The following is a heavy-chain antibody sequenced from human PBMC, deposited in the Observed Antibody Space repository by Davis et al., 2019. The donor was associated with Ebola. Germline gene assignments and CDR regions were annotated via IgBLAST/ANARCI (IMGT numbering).Heavy chain of an antibody. V-gene: IGHV1-3*01. CDR2: VHGGNGNT. D-gene: IGHD3-10*01. CDR1: GYIFTTYA. CDR3: ARRVTMVRGVHYYYYGMDV. Sequence: ASVKVSCKASGYIFTTYAMHWVRQAPGQRLEWMGWVHGGNGNTKYSQRFQGRVTITTDTSASTAYLDLSSLRSDDTAVYYCARRVTMVRGVHYYYYGMDVWGQGTTVTVSS. J-gene: IGHJ6*02.